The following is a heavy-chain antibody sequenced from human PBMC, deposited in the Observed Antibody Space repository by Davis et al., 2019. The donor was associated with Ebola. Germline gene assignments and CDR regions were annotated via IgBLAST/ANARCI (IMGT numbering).Heavy chain of an antibody. CDR3: ARGEAVGGYYFDN. CDR1: GFTFSTYW. CDR2: IYRDGSEK. Sequence: GESLKISCAASGFTFSTYWMSWVRQAPGKGLEWVANIYRDGSEKYYVDSVKGRFTISRDNAKDSLYLQMNSLRADDTAVYYCARGEAVGGYYFDNWGQGTLVTVSS. D-gene: IGHD6-19*01. J-gene: IGHJ4*02. V-gene: IGHV3-7*03.